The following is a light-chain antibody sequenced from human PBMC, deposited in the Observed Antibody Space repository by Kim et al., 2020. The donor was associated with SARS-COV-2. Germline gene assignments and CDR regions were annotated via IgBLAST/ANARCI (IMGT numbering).Light chain of an antibody. V-gene: IGKV4-1*01. CDR2: WAS. CDR1: QSVLYSSNNKSY. CDR3: QQYYSTPLT. Sequence: RATINGKSSQSVLYSSNNKSYLAWYQQKPGQPPKLLIYWASTRESGVPDRFSGSGSGTDFTLTISSLQAEDVAVYYCQQYYSTPLTFGGGTKVEI. J-gene: IGKJ4*01.